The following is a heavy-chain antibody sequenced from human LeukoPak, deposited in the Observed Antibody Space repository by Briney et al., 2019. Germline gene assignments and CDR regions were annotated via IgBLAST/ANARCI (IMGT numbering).Heavy chain of an antibody. Sequence: GGSLRLSCAASGFTFSSYSMNWVRQAPGKGLEWVSYISSSSSTIYYADSVKGRFTISRDNAKNSLYLQMNSLRSEDTAVYYCARGKHGYCSSTSCSRVYMDVWGKGTTVTVSS. V-gene: IGHV3-48*04. D-gene: IGHD2-2*03. CDR2: ISSSSSTI. CDR3: ARGKHGYCSSTSCSRVYMDV. J-gene: IGHJ6*03. CDR1: GFTFSSYS.